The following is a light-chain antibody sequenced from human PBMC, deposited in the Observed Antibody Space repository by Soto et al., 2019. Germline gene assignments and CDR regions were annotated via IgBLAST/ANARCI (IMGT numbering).Light chain of an antibody. V-gene: IGKV3-20*01. Sequence: EIVMAQSPATLSVSPGERATLSCRASQNVDSNYLAWYQQKPGQAPRLLIHGTSSRATGIPDRFSGSGSGTDFTLTINSLEPEDFAVYYCQHFGSSLRTFGQGTKVDIK. CDR2: GTS. CDR3: QHFGSSLRT. CDR1: QNVDSNY. J-gene: IGKJ1*01.